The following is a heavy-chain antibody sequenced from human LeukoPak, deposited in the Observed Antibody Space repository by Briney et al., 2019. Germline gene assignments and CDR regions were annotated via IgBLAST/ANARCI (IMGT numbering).Heavy chain of an antibody. J-gene: IGHJ4*02. D-gene: IGHD6-19*01. CDR2: IYYSGST. CDR3: ARDPSGWDYFDY. CDR1: GGSISSYY. Sequence: SETLSLTCTVSGGSISSYYWSWIRQPPGEGLEWIGYIYYSGSTNYNPSLKSRVTISVDTSKNQFSLKLSSVTAADTAVYYCARDPSGWDYFDYWGQGTLVTVSS. V-gene: IGHV4-59*01.